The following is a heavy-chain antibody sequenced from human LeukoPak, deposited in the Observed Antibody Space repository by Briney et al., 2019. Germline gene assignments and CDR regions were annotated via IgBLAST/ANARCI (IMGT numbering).Heavy chain of an antibody. D-gene: IGHD3-10*01. V-gene: IGHV3-23*01. CDR1: GFSFTSYA. Sequence: GGSLRLSCAASGFSFTSYAMSWVRQAQGKGLEWVSAVSRSGGATYYADSVKGRFTISRDNSKSTVYLEMNSLRAEGTAVYFCVKDRYGPFDPWGQGTLVTVSS. J-gene: IGHJ5*02. CDR2: VSRSGGAT. CDR3: VKDRYGPFDP.